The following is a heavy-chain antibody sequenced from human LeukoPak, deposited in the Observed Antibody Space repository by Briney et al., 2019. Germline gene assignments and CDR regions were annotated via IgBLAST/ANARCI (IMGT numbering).Heavy chain of an antibody. Sequence: SETLSLTCTVSGGSISSYYWSWIRQPAGKGLEWIGRIYTSGSTYYNPSLKSRVTMSVDTSKNQFSLKLSSVTAADTAVYYCASGYYDSSGYSIFDYWGQGTLVTVSS. V-gene: IGHV4-4*07. CDR3: ASGYYDSSGYSIFDY. CDR2: IYTSGST. D-gene: IGHD3-22*01. CDR1: GGSISSYY. J-gene: IGHJ4*02.